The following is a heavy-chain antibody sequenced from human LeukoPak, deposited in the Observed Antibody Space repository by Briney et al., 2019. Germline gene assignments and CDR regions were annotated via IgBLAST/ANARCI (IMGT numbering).Heavy chain of an antibody. J-gene: IGHJ4*02. V-gene: IGHV1-58*02. D-gene: IGHD2-15*01. CDR3: AAVYCSGGSCYSEVLDY. CDR2: IVVGSGKT. CDR1: GFTFTSSA. Sequence: SXXVSCKASGFTFTSSAMQWVRQARGQRLEWIGWIVVGSGKTNYAQKFQERVTITRDMSTSTAYMELSSLRSEDTAVYYCAAVYCSGGSCYSEVLDYWGQGTLVTVSS.